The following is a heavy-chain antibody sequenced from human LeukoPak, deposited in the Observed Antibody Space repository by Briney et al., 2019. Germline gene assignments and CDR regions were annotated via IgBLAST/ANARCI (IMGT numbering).Heavy chain of an antibody. J-gene: IGHJ6*03. Sequence: GGSLRLSCAASGFTFSSYGMHWVRQAPGKGLEWVAFIRYDGSNKYYADSVKGRFTISRDNSKNTLYLQMNSLRAEDTAVYYCAKSPIVGATIYYYYYMDVWGKGTTVTISS. CDR2: IRYDGSNK. V-gene: IGHV3-30*02. D-gene: IGHD1-26*01. CDR3: AKSPIVGATIYYYYYMDV. CDR1: GFTFSSYG.